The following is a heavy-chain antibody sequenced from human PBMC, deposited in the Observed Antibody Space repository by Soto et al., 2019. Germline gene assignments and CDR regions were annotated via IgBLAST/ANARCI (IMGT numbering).Heavy chain of an antibody. Sequence: QVQLVESGGGVVQPGRSLRLSCAASEFTFSNYGMHWVRQAPGKGLEWVAVIWYDGSRKYYVDSVKGRFTISRDNSKKTLYLQMNSLRDEDTAEYYCVSGNGGIAGFAFDIWGQGTMVTVSS. D-gene: IGHD6-13*01. J-gene: IGHJ3*02. CDR1: EFTFSNYG. CDR2: IWYDGSRK. V-gene: IGHV3-33*01. CDR3: VSGNGGIAGFAFDI.